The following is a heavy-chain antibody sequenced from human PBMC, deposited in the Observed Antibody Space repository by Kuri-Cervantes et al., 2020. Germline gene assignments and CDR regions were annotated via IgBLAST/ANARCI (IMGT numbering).Heavy chain of an antibody. Sequence: GESLKISCAASGFTFSSYAMNWVRQAPGKGLEWVSSISGSGGSTYYADSVKDRFTISRDNAKNSLYLQMNSLRAEDTAVYYCSRYCVGTGCSVWGDSWGQGTLVTVSS. J-gene: IGHJ4*02. CDR2: ISGSGGST. CDR3: SRYCVGTGCSVWGDS. CDR1: GFTFSSYA. V-gene: IGHV3-23*01. D-gene: IGHD2-2*01.